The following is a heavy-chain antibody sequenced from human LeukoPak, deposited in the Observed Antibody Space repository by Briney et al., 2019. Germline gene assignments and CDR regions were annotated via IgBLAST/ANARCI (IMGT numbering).Heavy chain of an antibody. Sequence: PGGSLRLSCAASGFTFSSYGMHWVRQAPGKGLEWVAVISYDGSNKYYADSVKGRFTISRDNSKNTLYLQMNSLRAEDTAVYYCAKDRSSIAAAEMYYFDYWGQGTLVTVSS. J-gene: IGHJ4*02. CDR2: ISYDGSNK. V-gene: IGHV3-30*18. CDR1: GFTFSSYG. D-gene: IGHD6-13*01. CDR3: AKDRSSIAAAEMYYFDY.